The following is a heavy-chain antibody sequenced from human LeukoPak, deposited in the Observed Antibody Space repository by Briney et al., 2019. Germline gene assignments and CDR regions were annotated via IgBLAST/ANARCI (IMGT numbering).Heavy chain of an antibody. CDR1: GFTFSSYA. CDR3: AKRGERYSSSWYYFDY. D-gene: IGHD6-13*01. CDR2: ISGSGGTT. J-gene: IGHJ4*02. Sequence: GGSLRLSCAASGFTFSSYAMSWVRQAPGKGLEWVSAISGSGGTTYYADSVKGRFTISRDNSKNTLYLQMNSLRAEDTAVYYCAKRGERYSSSWYYFDYWGQGTLVTVSS. V-gene: IGHV3-23*01.